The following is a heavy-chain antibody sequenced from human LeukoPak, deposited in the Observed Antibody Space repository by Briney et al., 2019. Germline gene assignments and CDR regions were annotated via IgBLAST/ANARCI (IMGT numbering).Heavy chain of an antibody. CDR3: ARVVWGLSLTTEVGFDP. V-gene: IGHV1-18*01. CDR1: GYTFTSYG. J-gene: IGHJ5*02. D-gene: IGHD7-27*01. CDR2: ISAYNGNT. Sequence: GASVKVSCKASGYTFTSYGISWVRQAPGQGLEWMGWISAYNGNTNYAQKLQGRVTMTTDTSTSTAYMELRSLRSDDTAVYYCARVVWGLSLTTEVGFDPWGQGTLVTVSS.